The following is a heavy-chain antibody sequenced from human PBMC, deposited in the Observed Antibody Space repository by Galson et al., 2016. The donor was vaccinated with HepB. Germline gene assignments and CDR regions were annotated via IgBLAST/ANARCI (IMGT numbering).Heavy chain of an antibody. Sequence: SVKVSCKASGYTFTSYYIHWVRQAPGQGLEWMGVINPSGGSTNYAQKFLGRVTMTTATSTSTVYMELSILRSEDTAGYYWARAQRRTDSSGWNYFDDWGQGTLVTVSS. V-gene: IGHV1-46*01. D-gene: IGHD6-19*01. CDR3: ARAQRRTDSSGWNYFDD. J-gene: IGHJ4*02. CDR2: INPSGGST. CDR1: GYTFTSYY.